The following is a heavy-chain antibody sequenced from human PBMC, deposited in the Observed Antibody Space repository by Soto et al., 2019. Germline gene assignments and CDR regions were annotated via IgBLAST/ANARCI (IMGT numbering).Heavy chain of an antibody. CDR3: ARAPGDSSSWDY. CDR1: GYTFTGYY. J-gene: IGHJ4*02. V-gene: IGHV1-2*04. Sequence: ASVTVSCQASGYTFTGYYMHWVRQAPGQGLEWMGWINPNSGGTNYAQKFQGWVTMTRDTSISTAYMELSRLRSDDTAVYYCARAPGDSSSWDYWGQGTLVTVSS. CDR2: INPNSGGT. D-gene: IGHD6-13*01.